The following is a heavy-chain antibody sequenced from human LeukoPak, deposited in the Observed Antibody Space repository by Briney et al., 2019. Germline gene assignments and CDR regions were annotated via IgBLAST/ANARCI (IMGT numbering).Heavy chain of an antibody. J-gene: IGHJ4*02. D-gene: IGHD1-1*01. Sequence: PSETLSLTCAVYGGSFSGYYWSWIRQPPGKGLEWIGYIYYGGSTNYNPSLKSRVTISVDTSKNQFSLKLSSVTAADTAVYYCASATPTGTPDYWGQGTLVTVSS. CDR1: GGSFSGYY. CDR2: IYYGGST. CDR3: ASATPTGTPDY. V-gene: IGHV4-59*01.